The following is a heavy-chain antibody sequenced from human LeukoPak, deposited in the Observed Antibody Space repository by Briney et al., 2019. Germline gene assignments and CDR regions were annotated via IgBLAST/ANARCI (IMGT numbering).Heavy chain of an antibody. CDR2: ISAYNGNT. CDR1: GYTFTSYG. Sequence: ASVKVSCKASGYTFTSYGISWVRQAPGQGLEWMGWISAYNGNTNYAQKLQGRVTMTTDTSTSTAYMELRSLRSDDTAVYYCARGRRLRFLEWLLFDAFDIWGQGTMVTVSS. CDR3: ARGRRLRFLEWLLFDAFDI. J-gene: IGHJ3*02. V-gene: IGHV1-18*01. D-gene: IGHD3-3*01.